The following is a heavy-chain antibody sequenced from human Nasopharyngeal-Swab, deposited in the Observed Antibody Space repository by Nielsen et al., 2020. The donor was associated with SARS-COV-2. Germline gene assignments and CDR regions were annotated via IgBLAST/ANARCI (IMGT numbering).Heavy chain of an antibody. D-gene: IGHD3-3*01. CDR1: GFSFSNYG. Sequence: LSLTCAASGFSFSNYGMSWVRQAPGKGLEWVSSISSSSSYIYYADSVKGRFTISRDNAKNSLYLQMNSLRAEDTAMYYCARDGLDYDFWSAYFMDVWGQGTTVTVSS. CDR3: ARDGLDYDFWSAYFMDV. CDR2: ISSSSSYI. J-gene: IGHJ6*02. V-gene: IGHV3-21*01.